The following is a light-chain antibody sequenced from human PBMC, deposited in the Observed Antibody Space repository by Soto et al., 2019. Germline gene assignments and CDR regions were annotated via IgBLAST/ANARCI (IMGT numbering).Light chain of an antibody. CDR3: QQYVNSLYT. V-gene: IGKV3-20*01. CDR1: QSVSSSY. Sequence: EIVLTQSPGTLSLSPGERATLSCRASQSVSSSYLAWYQQKPGQPPRLLIYAASSRATGIPDRFSGSGSGTDFTLTISRLEPEDFAVYYCQQYVNSLYTFGQGTKLEIK. CDR2: AAS. J-gene: IGKJ2*01.